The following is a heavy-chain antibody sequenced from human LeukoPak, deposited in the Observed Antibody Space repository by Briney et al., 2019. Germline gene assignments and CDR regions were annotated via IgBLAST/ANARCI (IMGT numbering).Heavy chain of an antibody. CDR2: INPNSGGT. CDR1: GYTFTGYY. D-gene: IGHD6-13*01. V-gene: IGHV1-2*04. CDR3: ARDLLDTGSWYRYYYGMDV. J-gene: IGHJ6*02. Sequence: ASVKVSCKASGYTFTGYYMHWVRQAPGQGLEWMGWINPNSGGTNYAQKFQGWVTMTRDTSISTAYMELSRLRSDDTSVYYCARDLLDTGSWYRYYYGMDVWGQGTTVTVSS.